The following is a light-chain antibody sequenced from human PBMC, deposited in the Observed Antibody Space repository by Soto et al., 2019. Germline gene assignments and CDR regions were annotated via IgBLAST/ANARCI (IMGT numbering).Light chain of an antibody. V-gene: IGKV1-5*03. J-gene: IGKJ1*01. CDR1: QSISSW. Sequence: DIQMTQSPSTLSASVGDRVTITCRASQSISSWLAWYQQKPGKAPKLLIYKASSLEGGVPSRFSGSGSGTELTLTISSLQPDDLATYYCQQYNSYQWTFGQGTKVEIK. CDR2: KAS. CDR3: QQYNSYQWT.